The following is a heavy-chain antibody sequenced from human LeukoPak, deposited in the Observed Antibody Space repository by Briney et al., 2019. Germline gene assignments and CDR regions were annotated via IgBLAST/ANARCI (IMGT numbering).Heavy chain of an antibody. D-gene: IGHD6-19*01. CDR1: GFAFSSYA. J-gene: IGHJ4*02. CDR3: AKRLRAVAAIDY. Sequence: QPGGSLRLSCAASGFAFSSYAMTWVRQAPGKGLEWVSAISGSGGNTYYADSVKGRFTFSRDNSKNMLYLQMNSLRAEDTAVYYCAKRLRAVAAIDYWGQGTLVTVSS. V-gene: IGHV3-23*01. CDR2: ISGSGGNT.